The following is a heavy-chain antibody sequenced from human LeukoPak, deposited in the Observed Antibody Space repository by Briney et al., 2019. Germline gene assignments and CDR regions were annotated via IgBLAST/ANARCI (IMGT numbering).Heavy chain of an antibody. CDR1: GLSVSGNW. Sequence: GGSLRLSCAASGLSVSGNWMHWVRQAPGKGLMWVSRISSDGSTYYADSARGRCTISRDNAANTVYLQVNGLRAEDTAVYYCARGSGAYGDFDYWGQGTLVTVSS. J-gene: IGHJ4*02. CDR2: ISSDGST. CDR3: ARGSGAYGDFDY. D-gene: IGHD6-19*01. V-gene: IGHV3-74*01.